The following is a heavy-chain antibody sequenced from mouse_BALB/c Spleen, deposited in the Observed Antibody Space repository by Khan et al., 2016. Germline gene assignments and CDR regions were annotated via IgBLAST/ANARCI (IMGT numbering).Heavy chain of an antibody. Sequence: EVELVESGGSLVKPGGSLKLSCAASGFTFSDYYMYWVRQTPEKRLEWVATISDGGAYTYYPDSVKGRFTISRDNAKNNLYLQMSSLKSEDTAMYYCARTYGNYGYFDVWGAGTTVTVSS. V-gene: IGHV5-4*02. CDR2: ISDGGAYT. D-gene: IGHD1-1*02. J-gene: IGHJ1*01. CDR3: ARTYGNYGYFDV. CDR1: GFTFSDYY.